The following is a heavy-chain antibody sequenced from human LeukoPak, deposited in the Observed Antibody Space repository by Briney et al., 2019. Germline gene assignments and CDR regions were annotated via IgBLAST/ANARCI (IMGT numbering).Heavy chain of an antibody. J-gene: IGHJ6*03. V-gene: IGHV3-23*01. Sequence: GGSLRLSCAASGFTFSSYAMSWVRQAPGKGLEWVSAISGSGCSTYYADSVKGRFTISRDNSKNTLYLQMNSLRAEDTAVYYCAKRRGLELLYYYYMDVWGKGTTVTVSS. CDR2: ISGSGCST. D-gene: IGHD1-7*01. CDR1: GFTFSSYA. CDR3: AKRRGLELLYYYYMDV.